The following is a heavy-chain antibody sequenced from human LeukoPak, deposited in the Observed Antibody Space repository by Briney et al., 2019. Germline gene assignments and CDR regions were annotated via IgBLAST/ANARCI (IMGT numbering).Heavy chain of an antibody. CDR2: IYTSGST. CDR3: ARDMALYDSSGYYYDFDY. J-gene: IGHJ4*02. D-gene: IGHD3-22*01. V-gene: IGHV4-4*07. CDR1: GGSISSYY. Sequence: SETLSLTCTVSGGSISSYYWSWIRQPAGKGLEWIGRIYTSGSTNYNPSLKSRVTMSVDTSKNQFSLKLSSVTAADTAVYYCARDMALYDSSGYYYDFDYWGQGTLVTVSS.